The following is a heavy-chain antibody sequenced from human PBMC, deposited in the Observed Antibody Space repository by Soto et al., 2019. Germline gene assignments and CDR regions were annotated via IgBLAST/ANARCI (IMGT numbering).Heavy chain of an antibody. CDR2: IHDIGST. Sequence: QVQLQEPGPGRVEPSQTLSLTCTVSDVSISNSGYCWSWTRQSPGKGLEWIGHIHDIGSTYTNPSLNSRATISVDTPKNQFSLKLSSVTAADTAVYYCASGPAADKVDYWGQGTLVTVSS. CDR1: DVSISNSGYC. J-gene: IGHJ4*02. V-gene: IGHV4-30-4*01. D-gene: IGHD2-15*01. CDR3: ASGPAADKVDY.